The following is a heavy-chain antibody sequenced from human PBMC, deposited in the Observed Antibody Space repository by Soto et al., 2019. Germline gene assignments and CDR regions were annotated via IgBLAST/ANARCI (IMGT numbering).Heavy chain of an antibody. CDR2: IVVGSGNT. CDR1: GFTFTSSA. V-gene: IGHV1-58*01. J-gene: IGHJ4*02. CDR3: AAENYYDSSGYYYFDY. D-gene: IGHD3-22*01. Sequence: GASVKVSCKASGFTFTSSAVQWVRQARGQRLEWIGWIVVGSGNTNYAQKFQERVTITRDMSTSTAYMELSSLRSEDTAVYYCAAENYYDSSGYYYFDYWGQGTRVTVSS.